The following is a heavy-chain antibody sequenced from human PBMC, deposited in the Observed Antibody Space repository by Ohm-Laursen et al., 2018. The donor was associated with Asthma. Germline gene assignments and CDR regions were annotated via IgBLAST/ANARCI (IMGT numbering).Heavy chain of an antibody. CDR2: LSGSGGSS. CDR1: GFTFRSFA. V-gene: IGHV3-23*01. J-gene: IGHJ6*02. CDR3: AKVGYGSGSALYYYYGMDV. Sequence: SLRLSCAASGFTFRSFAMSWVRQAPGKGLEWVSSLSGSGGSSYYADSVKGRFTISRDNSKNTLYLQMNSLRAEDTAVYYCAKVGYGSGSALYYYYGMDVWGQGTTVTVSS. D-gene: IGHD3-10*01.